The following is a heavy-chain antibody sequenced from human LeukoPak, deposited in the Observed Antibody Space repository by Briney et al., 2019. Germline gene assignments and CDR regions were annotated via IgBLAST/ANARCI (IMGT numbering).Heavy chain of an antibody. CDR2: IYSGGST. Sequence: GGSLRLSCAASGFTVSSNYMSWVRQAPGKGLEWVSVIYSGGSTYYADSVKGRFTISRDNSKNTLYLQMNSLRAEDTAVYHCARDYSGYNWFDPWGQGTLVTVSS. V-gene: IGHV3-53*01. CDR1: GFTVSSNY. CDR3: ARDYSGYNWFDP. J-gene: IGHJ5*02. D-gene: IGHD5-12*01.